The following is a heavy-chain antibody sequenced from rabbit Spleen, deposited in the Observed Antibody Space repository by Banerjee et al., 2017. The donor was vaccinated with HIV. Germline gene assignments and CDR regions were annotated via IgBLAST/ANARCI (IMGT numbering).Heavy chain of an antibody. Sequence: LVGSGGDVVQPGASLTLTCTASGFSFSAYYHMCWVRQAPGKGLEWIACIYAGSSGNTYYASWAKGRFTISKTSSTTVTLQMTSLTAADTATYFCARDLDGVIGWNFGWWGPGTLVTVS. D-gene: IGHD1-1*01. CDR3: ARDLDGVIGWNFGW. V-gene: IGHV1S40*01. J-gene: IGHJ4*01. CDR2: IYAGSSGNT. CDR1: GFSFSAYYH.